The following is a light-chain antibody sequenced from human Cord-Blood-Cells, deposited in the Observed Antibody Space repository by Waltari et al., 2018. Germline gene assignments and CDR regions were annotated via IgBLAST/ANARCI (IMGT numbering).Light chain of an antibody. J-gene: IGLJ3*02. V-gene: IGLV2-23*01. CDR1: SIDVGGFNF. CDR3: CSYAGSSTWV. CDR2: EGS. Sequence: QSALTQPASVSGSPGQSITISCPGTSIDVGGFNFVSWYQQHPGKAPKPRIYEGSKRPSGVSNRFSGSKSGNTASLTISGLQAEDEADYYCCSYAGSSTWVFGGGTKLTVL.